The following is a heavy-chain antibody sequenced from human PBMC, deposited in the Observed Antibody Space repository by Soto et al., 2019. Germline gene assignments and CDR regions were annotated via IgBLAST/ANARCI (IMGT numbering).Heavy chain of an antibody. V-gene: IGHV1-69*13. CDR2: IIPIFSTA. CDR3: ARGLIEVVPAAIHWFDP. CDR1: GGTFSSYA. J-gene: IGHJ5*02. Sequence: SVKVSCKASGGTFSSYAISWVRQAPGQGHEWMGGIIPIFSTANYAQKFQGRVTITADESTSTAYMELSSLRSEDTAVYYCARGLIEVVPAAIHWFDPWGQGTLGTVSS. D-gene: IGHD2-2*01.